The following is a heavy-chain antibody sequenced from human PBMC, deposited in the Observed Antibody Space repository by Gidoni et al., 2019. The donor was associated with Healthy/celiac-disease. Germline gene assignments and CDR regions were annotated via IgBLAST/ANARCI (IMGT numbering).Heavy chain of an antibody. D-gene: IGHD4-17*01. CDR1: GGPISSYY. Sequence: QVQLRESVPGLVKPSATLSLTCPAPGGPISSYYWSWIRQPPGKGLEWIGYIYYSGSTNYNPSLKSRVTISVDTSKNQFSLKLSSVTAADTAVYYCARLDYGDYDWFDPWGQGTLVTVSS. V-gene: IGHV4-59*08. CDR3: ARLDYGDYDWFDP. CDR2: IYYSGST. J-gene: IGHJ5*02.